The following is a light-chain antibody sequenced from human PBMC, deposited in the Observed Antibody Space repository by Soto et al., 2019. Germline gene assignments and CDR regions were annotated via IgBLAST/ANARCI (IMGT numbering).Light chain of an antibody. V-gene: IGKV3-20*01. CDR2: GAS. J-gene: IGKJ2*01. Sequence: EIVVTQSPGTLSLSPGERATLSCRASQSITSSYLAWYQQRPGQTPRLLSYGASSRATAIPDRFSGSGSGTDFTLTISRLEPEDFAVYYCQQYDNSIYTFGQGTKLEIK. CDR3: QQYDNSIYT. CDR1: QSITSSY.